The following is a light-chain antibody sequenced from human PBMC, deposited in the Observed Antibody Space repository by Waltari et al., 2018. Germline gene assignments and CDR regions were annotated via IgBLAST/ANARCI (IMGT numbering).Light chain of an antibody. Sequence: EIVLTQSPGTLSLSPGERVTLSCWASQSVSRTLAWYQQKPGQAPRLRIYGASNRATGIPDRFSGSGSGTDFSLTISRLEPEDFAVYYCQHYVRLPVTFGQGTKVEIK. CDR2: GAS. CDR1: QSVSRT. CDR3: QHYVRLPVT. V-gene: IGKV3-20*01. J-gene: IGKJ1*01.